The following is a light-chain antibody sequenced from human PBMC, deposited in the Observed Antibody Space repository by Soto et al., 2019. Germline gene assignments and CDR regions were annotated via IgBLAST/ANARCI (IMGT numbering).Light chain of an antibody. CDR3: QQYYNFPQT. Sequence: ETVLTQSPGTLSMSPGETATLSCRASQTLGRNYLAWYQQKPGQAPRLLIHRISIRAAGISDRFSGSASGTDFTLTVRRLEPEDFAIYYGQQYYNFPQTFGQGTKVDIK. CDR1: QTLGRNY. J-gene: IGKJ1*01. V-gene: IGKV3-20*01. CDR2: RIS.